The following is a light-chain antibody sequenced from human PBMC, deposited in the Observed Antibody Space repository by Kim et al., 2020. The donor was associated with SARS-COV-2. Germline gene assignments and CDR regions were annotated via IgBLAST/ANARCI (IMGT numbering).Light chain of an antibody. V-gene: IGKV3-11*01. J-gene: IGKJ4*01. CDR1: QSISTY. CDR2: HIS. CDR3: QQRDNWPLT. Sequence: LSPEERATLSCRASQSISTYLDWYQQKPGQAPRLLITHISSRATGIPARFSGSGSGTDFTLTISSLEPEDVALYYCQQRDNWPLTFGGGTKVDIK.